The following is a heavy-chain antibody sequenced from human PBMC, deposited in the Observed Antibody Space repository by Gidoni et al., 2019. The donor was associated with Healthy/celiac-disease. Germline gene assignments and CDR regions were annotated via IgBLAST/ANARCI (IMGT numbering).Heavy chain of an antibody. CDR2: ISYDGSNK. J-gene: IGHJ4*02. CDR3: AKGVPRGSWFAVDDY. V-gene: IGHV3-30*18. CDR1: GFTFSSYG. Sequence: QVQLVESGGGVVQPGRSLRLSCAASGFTFSSYGMHWVRQAPGKGLECVAVISYDGSNKYYADSVKGRFTISRNNSKNTLYLQMNSLRAEDTAVYYCAKGVPRGSWFAVDDYWGQGTLVTVSS. D-gene: IGHD6-13*01.